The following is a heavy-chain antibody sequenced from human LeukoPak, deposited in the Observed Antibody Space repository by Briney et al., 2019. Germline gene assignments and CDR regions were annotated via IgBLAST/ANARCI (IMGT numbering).Heavy chain of an antibody. Sequence: ASVKVSCKASGYTFTAYYMHWVRQAPGQGLEWMGWINPNSGGTNYAQKFQGRVTMTRDTSISTAYMELSRLRSDDTAVYYCARDRGSYAYIIDYWGQGTLVTVSS. CDR2: INPNSGGT. D-gene: IGHD3-16*01. CDR3: ARDRGSYAYIIDY. CDR1: GYTFTAYY. J-gene: IGHJ4*02. V-gene: IGHV1-2*02.